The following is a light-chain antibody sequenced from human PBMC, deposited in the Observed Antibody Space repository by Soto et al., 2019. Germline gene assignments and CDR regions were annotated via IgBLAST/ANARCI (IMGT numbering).Light chain of an antibody. V-gene: IGLV1-40*01. J-gene: IGLJ2*01. CDR3: QSDDSSLSGSHVV. CDR2: GNS. Sequence: QYVLTQPPSVSGAPGQRVTISCTGSSSNIGAGYDVHWYQQLPGTAPKLLIYGNSNRPSGVPDRFSGSKSGTSASLAITGLQAEDEADYYCQSDDSSLSGSHVVFGGGTKLTVL. CDR1: SSNIGAGYD.